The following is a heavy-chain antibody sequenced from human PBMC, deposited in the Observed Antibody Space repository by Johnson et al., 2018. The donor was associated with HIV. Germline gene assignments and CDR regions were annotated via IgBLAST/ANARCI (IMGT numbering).Heavy chain of an antibody. CDR1: GFTFSSYW. J-gene: IGHJ3*01. Sequence: VRLVESGGGVVQPGRSLRLSCAASGFTFSSYWMHWVRQAPGKGLVWVSRINSDGSSTSYADSVKGRFTISRDNAKNTLYLQMNSLRAEDTAVYYCARDGESQQLPLGDAFDVWGQGTMVTVSS. CDR3: ARDGESQQLPLGDAFDV. V-gene: IGHV3-74*01. D-gene: IGHD6-13*01. CDR2: INSDGSST.